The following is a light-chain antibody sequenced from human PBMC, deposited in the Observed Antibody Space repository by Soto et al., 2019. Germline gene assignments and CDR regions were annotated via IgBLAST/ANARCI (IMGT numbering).Light chain of an antibody. V-gene: IGKV3-15*01. CDR3: LQHNSYPLT. CDR2: GAS. J-gene: IGKJ4*01. CDR1: QSVSSN. Sequence: EIVLTQSPATLSLSPGERATLSCRASQSVSSNLAWYQQKPGQAPRLLIYGASTRATGIPARFSGSGSGTEFTLTISSLQPEDFATYYCLQHNSYPLTFGGGTKVDI.